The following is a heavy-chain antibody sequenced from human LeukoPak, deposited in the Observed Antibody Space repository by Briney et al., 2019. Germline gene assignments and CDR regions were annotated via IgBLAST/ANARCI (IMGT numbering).Heavy chain of an antibody. V-gene: IGHV1-8*01. CDR3: AGAGRKYASDY. J-gene: IGHJ4*02. CDR2: MNPNSGNT. Sequence: ASVKVSCKASGYSFTSHEINWVRQATGHGLEWIGWMNPNSGNTGDAHKIPGRVTMTTDTSTKTAQIELRSPRSENTAVYYCAGAGRKYASDYWNQGPLVTV. CDR1: GYSFTSHE. D-gene: IGHD2-15*01.